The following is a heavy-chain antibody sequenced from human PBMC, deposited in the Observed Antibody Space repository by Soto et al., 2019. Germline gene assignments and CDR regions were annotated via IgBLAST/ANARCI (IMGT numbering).Heavy chain of an antibody. CDR3: ARHKELLLASLSYGLDL. V-gene: IGHV4-30-2*03. J-gene: IGHJ6*02. D-gene: IGHD3-22*01. CDR1: GGSISSGGYS. Sequence: SETLSLTCAVSGGSISSGGYSWSWIRQPPGKGLEWIGYIYYTGDTFFNPSLKSRVTFSVDPSKNQFSLKLTSLTAADTAVYFCARHKELLLASLSYGLDLWGQGTTVTVSS. CDR2: IYYTGDT.